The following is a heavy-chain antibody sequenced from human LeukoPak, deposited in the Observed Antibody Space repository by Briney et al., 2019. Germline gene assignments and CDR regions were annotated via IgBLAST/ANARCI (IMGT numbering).Heavy chain of an antibody. D-gene: IGHD1-26*01. CDR3: ARTAGIVGATRGFDY. J-gene: IGHJ4*02. V-gene: IGHV1-46*01. CDR1: GYTFTSYY. CDR2: INPSGGTT. Sequence: ASVKVSCKASGYTFTSYYIHWVRQAPGQGLEWMGVINPSGGTTRYVQKFQGRITMTRDMSTSTVYMELSSLRSEDTAVYYCARTAGIVGATRGFDYWGQGTLVTVSS.